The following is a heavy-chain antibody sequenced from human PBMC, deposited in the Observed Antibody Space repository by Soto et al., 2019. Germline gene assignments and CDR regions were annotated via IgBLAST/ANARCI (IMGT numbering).Heavy chain of an antibody. J-gene: IGHJ6*01. CDR3: ARDRSSSWYGRYYYFFYG. D-gene: IGHD6-13*01. Sequence: AARKICCAASGNTFRIYCIGWVRQAPGQGLEWMGWISAYNGNTNYAQKLQGRVTMTTDTSTSTAYMELRSLRSDDTAVYYCARDRSSSWYGRYYYFFYG. CDR2: ISAYNGNT. V-gene: IGHV1-18*01. CDR1: GNTFRIYC.